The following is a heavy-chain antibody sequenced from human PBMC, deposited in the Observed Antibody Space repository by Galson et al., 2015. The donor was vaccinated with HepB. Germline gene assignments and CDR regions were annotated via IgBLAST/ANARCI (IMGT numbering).Heavy chain of an antibody. CDR1: GYTXXXYG. V-gene: IGHV1-18*01. CDR2: ISAYNGNT. J-gene: IGHJ6*04. Sequence: SVKVSCKASGYTXXXYGISXXXQAPGQGLEWIGWISAYNGNTNYAQKLQGRVTMTTDTSTSTAYMELRSLRSDDTAVYYCAREGVVAATPGRXXDVWGKGTTVTVSS. D-gene: IGHD2-15*01. CDR3: AREGVVAATPGRXXDV.